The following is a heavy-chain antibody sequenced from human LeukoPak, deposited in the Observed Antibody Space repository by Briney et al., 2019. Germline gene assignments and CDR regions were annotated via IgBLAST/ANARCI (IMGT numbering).Heavy chain of an antibody. J-gene: IGHJ4*02. CDR2: ISSSGSTI. Sequence: PGGSLRLSCAASGFTFSDYYMSWIRQAPGKGLEWVSYISSSGSTIYYADSVKGRFTISRDNAKNSLYLQMNSLRAEDTAVYYCARDLHKYSSGWYDFDYWGQGTLVTVSS. CDR3: ARDLHKYSSGWYDFDY. CDR1: GFTFSDYY. V-gene: IGHV3-11*01. D-gene: IGHD6-19*01.